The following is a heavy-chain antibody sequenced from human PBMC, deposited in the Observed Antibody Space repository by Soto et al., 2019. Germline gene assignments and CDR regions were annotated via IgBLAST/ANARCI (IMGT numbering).Heavy chain of an antibody. V-gene: IGHV3-48*02. Sequence: EVQLVESGGGLVQPGGSLRLSCVASGFTFSTDSMNWVRQAPGKGLEWVAHISTSGATRYYADSVKGRFTISRDNAKTALYLQMHTLRNDDTAVYYCAECVGSGFYYWGQGTLVTVCS. D-gene: IGHD6-19*01. J-gene: IGHJ4*02. CDR2: ISTSGATR. CDR1: GFTFSTDS. CDR3: AECVGSGFYY.